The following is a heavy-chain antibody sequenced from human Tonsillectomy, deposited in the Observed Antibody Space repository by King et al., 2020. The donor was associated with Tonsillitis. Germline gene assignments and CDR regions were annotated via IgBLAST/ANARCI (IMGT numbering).Heavy chain of an antibody. CDR2: IYSGGST. V-gene: IGHV3-66*01. Sequence: DVQLVESGGGLVQPGGSLRLSCAASGFTVSSNYMSWVRQAPGKGLEWVSVIYSGGSTYYADSVKGRFTISRDNSKNTLYLQMNSPRAEDTAVYYCAREGYCSSTSCPYIDYWGQGTLVTVSS. J-gene: IGHJ4*02. CDR3: AREGYCSSTSCPYIDY. CDR1: GFTVSSNY. D-gene: IGHD2-2*01.